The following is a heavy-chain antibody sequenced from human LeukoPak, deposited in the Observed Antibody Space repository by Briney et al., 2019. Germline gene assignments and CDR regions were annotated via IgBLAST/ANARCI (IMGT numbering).Heavy chain of an antibody. CDR1: GFTFSSYA. J-gene: IGHJ4*02. Sequence: GGSLRLSCADSGFTFSSYAMSWVRHAPGKGLEWVSIISGSGGSTYYGDSVKGRFTIYRDNSKNTLYLQMNSLRAEDTAVYYCAKDTKYSSSWYWAYWGQGTLVTVSS. D-gene: IGHD6-13*01. CDR2: ISGSGGST. CDR3: AKDTKYSSSWYWAY. V-gene: IGHV3-23*01.